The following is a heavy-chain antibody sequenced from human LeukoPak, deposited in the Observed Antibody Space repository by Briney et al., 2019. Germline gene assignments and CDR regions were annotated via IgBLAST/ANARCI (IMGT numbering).Heavy chain of an antibody. CDR1: GYTFTGYY. CDR2: INPNSGGT. J-gene: IGHJ5*02. Sequence: TSVKVSCKASGYTFTGYYMHWGRQAPGQGLEWMGWINPNSGGTNYAQKFQGRVTMTRDTSISTAYMELSRLRSDDTAVYYCAREQGAITIFGVAQYNWFDPWGQGTLVTVSS. D-gene: IGHD3-3*01. CDR3: AREQGAITIFGVAQYNWFDP. V-gene: IGHV1-2*02.